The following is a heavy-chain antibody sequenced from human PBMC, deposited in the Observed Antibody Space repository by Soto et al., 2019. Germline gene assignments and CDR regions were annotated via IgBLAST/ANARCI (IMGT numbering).Heavy chain of an antibody. V-gene: IGHV1-69*13. CDR1: GGTFSSYA. Sequence: SVKVSCKASGGTFSSYAISWVRQAPGQGLEWMGGIIPIFGAANYAQKFQGRVTITADESTSTAYMELSSLRSEDTAVYYCASVQGQLLYGDYYYGMDVWGQGTTVTVSS. CDR3: ASVQGQLLYGDYYYGMDV. CDR2: IIPIFGAA. D-gene: IGHD2-2*02. J-gene: IGHJ6*02.